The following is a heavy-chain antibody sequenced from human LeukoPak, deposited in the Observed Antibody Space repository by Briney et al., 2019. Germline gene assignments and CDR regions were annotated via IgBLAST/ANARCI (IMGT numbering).Heavy chain of an antibody. CDR2: ISSSSSYI. CDR3: ARDQGGSWYRDFDY. Sequence: SGGSLRLSCAVSGFSFSTYSMNWVRQAPGKGLEWVSSISSSSSYIYYADSVKGRFTISRDNAKNSLYLQMNSLRAEDTAVYYCARDQGGSWYRDFDYWGQGTLVTVSS. D-gene: IGHD6-13*01. CDR1: GFSFSTYS. V-gene: IGHV3-21*01. J-gene: IGHJ4*02.